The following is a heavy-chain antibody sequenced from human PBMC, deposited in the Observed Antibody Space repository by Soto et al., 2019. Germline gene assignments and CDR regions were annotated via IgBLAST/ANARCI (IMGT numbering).Heavy chain of an antibody. CDR2: INTDTGAT. Sequence: QVQLVQSGGELRKPGASVKVSCKASGYTFTDNSITWVRQAPGQGLEWMGWINTDTGATRSTQKFQDRVTMTTDTSTSTAYLELTGLRSDDTAIYYCARGGGDAVDFWGQGTLVAVSS. CDR1: GYTFTDNS. J-gene: IGHJ4*02. V-gene: IGHV1-18*01. D-gene: IGHD2-21*02. CDR3: ARGGGDAVDF.